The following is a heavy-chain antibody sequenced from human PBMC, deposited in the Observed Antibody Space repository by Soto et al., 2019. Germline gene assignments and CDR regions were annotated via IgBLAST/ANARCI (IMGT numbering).Heavy chain of an antibody. Sequence: QVQLQESGPGLVKPSQTLSLTCTVSGGSISSCDYYWSWIRQPPGKGLEWIGYIYYSGSTYYNPSLKSRVTISVDTSKNQFSLKLNSVTAADTAVYYCAIYTAMEPTFDYWGQGTLVTVSS. CDR2: IYYSGST. J-gene: IGHJ4*02. D-gene: IGHD5-18*01. V-gene: IGHV4-30-4*01. CDR1: GGSISSCDYY. CDR3: AIYTAMEPTFDY.